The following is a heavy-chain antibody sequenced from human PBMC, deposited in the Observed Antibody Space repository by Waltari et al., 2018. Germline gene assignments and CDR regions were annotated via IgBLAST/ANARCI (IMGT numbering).Heavy chain of an antibody. Sequence: EVQLVESGGGLVKPGGSLSLSCAASGFTFSSYSMNWVRQAPGKGLEWVSSISSSSSYIYYADSVKGRFTISRDNAKNSLYLQMNSLRAEDTAVYYCARAEDSSGYYRGYWGQGTLVTVSS. CDR1: GFTFSSYS. J-gene: IGHJ4*02. CDR2: ISSSSSYI. D-gene: IGHD3-22*01. V-gene: IGHV3-21*01. CDR3: ARAEDSSGYYRGY.